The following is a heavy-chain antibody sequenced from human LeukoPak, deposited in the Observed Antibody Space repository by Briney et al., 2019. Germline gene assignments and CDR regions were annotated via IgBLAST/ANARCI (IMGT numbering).Heavy chain of an antibody. Sequence: SETLSLTCTVSGGSISSYYWSWIRQPPGKGLEWIGYIYYSGSTNYSPSLKSRVTISVDTSKNQFSLKLSSVTAADTAVYYCARGGGSDYDFWSGYYGYYYYYGRYVCGQGTTVTVSS. CDR2: IYYSGST. D-gene: IGHD3-3*01. J-gene: IGHJ6*02. CDR1: GGSISSYY. CDR3: ARGGGSDYDFWSGYYGYYYYYGRYV. V-gene: IGHV4-59*01.